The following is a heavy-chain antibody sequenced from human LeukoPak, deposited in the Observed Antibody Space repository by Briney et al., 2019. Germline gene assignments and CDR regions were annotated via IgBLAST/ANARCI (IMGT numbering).Heavy chain of an antibody. D-gene: IGHD1-26*01. J-gene: IGHJ4*01. CDR1: GGSSSSYY. V-gene: IGHV4-59*13. Sequence: SETLSLTCTVSGGSSSSYYWSWIRQPPGKGLEGIGYIYYSGTTNYHPSLKSRVTISIDTSKNQFSLKLNSVTAADTAVYYCARGEVGDTTDFDYWGHGTQGTVS. CDR3: ARGEVGDTTDFDY. CDR2: IYYSGTT.